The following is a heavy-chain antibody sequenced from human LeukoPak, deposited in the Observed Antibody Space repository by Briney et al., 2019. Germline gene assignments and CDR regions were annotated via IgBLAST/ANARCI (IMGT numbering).Heavy chain of an antibody. CDR3: ARCHYDLLTASGNNWLDP. D-gene: IGHD3-9*01. V-gene: IGHV1-18*01. CDR2: ISAHSGST. CDR1: GYTFTTSG. Sequence: GASVKVSCKASGYTFTTSGISWVRQAPGQGLEWMGWISAHSGSTLFAQNLQGRVTLTTDTSTSTAYMEVRSLRSDDTAVYYCARCHYDLLTASGNNWLDPWGQGTLVTVSS. J-gene: IGHJ5*02.